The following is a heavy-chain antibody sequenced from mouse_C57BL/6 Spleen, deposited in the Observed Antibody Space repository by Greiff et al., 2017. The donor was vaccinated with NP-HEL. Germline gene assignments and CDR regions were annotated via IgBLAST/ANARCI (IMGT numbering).Heavy chain of an antibody. CDR3: ARGGSPGY. Sequence: EVKLEESGGGLVQPGGSLSLSCAASGFTFTDYYMSWVRQPPGKALEWLGFIRNKANGYTTEYSASVKGRFTISSDNSQSILYLQMNALRAEDSATYYCARGGSPGYWGQGTTLTVSS. V-gene: IGHV7-3*01. J-gene: IGHJ2*01. CDR1: GFTFTDYY. CDR2: IRNKANGYTT. D-gene: IGHD3-1*01.